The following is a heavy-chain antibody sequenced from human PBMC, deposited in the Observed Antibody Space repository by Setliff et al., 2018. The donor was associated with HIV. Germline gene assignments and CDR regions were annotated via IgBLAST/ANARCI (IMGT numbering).Heavy chain of an antibody. Sequence: SETLSLTCTVSGDSIISSHYWSWIRQHPGKGLEWIGYIYYSGNPFYNPSLRSRVTISLDTSKNQFSLKLSSVTAADTAVYYCARGFDYAQRPPLYYFDYWGQGTLVTVSS. V-gene: IGHV4-31*03. J-gene: IGHJ4*02. CDR1: GDSIISSHY. CDR2: IYYSGNP. CDR3: ARGFDYAQRPPLYYFDY. D-gene: IGHD2-2*01.